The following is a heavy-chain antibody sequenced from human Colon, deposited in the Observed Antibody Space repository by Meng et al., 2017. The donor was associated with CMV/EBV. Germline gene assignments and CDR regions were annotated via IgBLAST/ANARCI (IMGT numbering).Heavy chain of an antibody. J-gene: IGHJ6*02. CDR1: GFSFDDYA. CDR2: VNWGGDKV. Sequence: SLKISCVASGFSFDDYAMHWARQVPGKGLEWVSNVNWGGDKVGYADSVKGRFTISRDNAKKSLYLQMDSLRAADTAVYYCAKDRTVGGYTFGLDVWGQGTTVTVSS. D-gene: IGHD5-12*01. CDR3: AKDRTVGGYTFGLDV. V-gene: IGHV3-9*01.